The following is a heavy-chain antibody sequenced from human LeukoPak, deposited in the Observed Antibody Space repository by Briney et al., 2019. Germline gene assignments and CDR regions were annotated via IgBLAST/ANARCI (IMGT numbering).Heavy chain of an antibody. CDR3: ARGVAARLFFYFDY. Sequence: GASVKVSCEASGYTFTSYGISWVRQAPGQGLEWMGWISAYNGNTNYAQKLQGRVTMTTDTSTSTAYMELRSLRSDDTAVYYCARGVAARLFFYFDYWGQGTLVTVSS. J-gene: IGHJ4*02. D-gene: IGHD6-6*01. CDR1: GYTFTSYG. CDR2: ISAYNGNT. V-gene: IGHV1-18*01.